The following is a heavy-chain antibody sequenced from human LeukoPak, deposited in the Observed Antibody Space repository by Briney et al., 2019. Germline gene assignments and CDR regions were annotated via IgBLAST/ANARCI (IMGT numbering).Heavy chain of an antibody. CDR1: GGSISSSNW. J-gene: IGHJ5*02. CDR3: ARGDYDILSGINWFDP. CDR2: IFHSGST. D-gene: IGHD3-9*01. V-gene: IGHV4-4*02. Sequence: PSETLSLTCAVSGGSISSSNWWSWVRQPPGKGLEWIGEIFHSGSTNYNPSLKSPVTISLDKSKNQFSLKLSSVTAADTAVYYCARGDYDILSGINWFDPWGQGTLVTVSS.